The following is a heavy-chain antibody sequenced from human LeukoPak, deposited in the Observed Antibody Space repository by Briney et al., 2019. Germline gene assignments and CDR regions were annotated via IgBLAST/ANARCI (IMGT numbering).Heavy chain of an antibody. CDR3: AREVEWELRTRTPKNWFDP. Sequence: SETLSLTCAVSGGSISSSNWWSWVRQPPGKGLEWIGEIYHSGSTNYNPSLKSRVTISVDKSKNQFSLKLSSVTAADTAVYYCAREVEWELRTRTPKNWFDPWGQGTLVTVSS. V-gene: IGHV4-4*02. D-gene: IGHD1-26*01. CDR1: GGSISSSNW. CDR2: IYHSGST. J-gene: IGHJ5*02.